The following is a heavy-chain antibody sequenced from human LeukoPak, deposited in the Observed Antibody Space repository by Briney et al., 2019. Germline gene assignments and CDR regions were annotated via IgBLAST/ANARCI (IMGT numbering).Heavy chain of an antibody. J-gene: IGHJ6*03. D-gene: IGHD3-10*01. CDR2: IKQDGSEK. Sequence: PGGSLRLSCAASGFTFSCYWMSWVRQAPGKGLEWVANIKQDGSEKYYVDSVKGRFTISRDNAKNSLYLQMNSLRAEDTAVYYCARETHGDYMDVWGKGTTVTVSS. CDR1: GFTFSCYW. V-gene: IGHV3-7*01. CDR3: ARETHGDYMDV.